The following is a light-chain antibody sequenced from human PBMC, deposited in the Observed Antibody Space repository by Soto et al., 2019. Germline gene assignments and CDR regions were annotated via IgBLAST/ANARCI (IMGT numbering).Light chain of an antibody. J-gene: IGKJ1*01. V-gene: IGKV1-9*01. CDR3: QQVNTYPRT. CDR2: GAS. CDR1: QGINNY. Sequence: DIQLTQSPSFLSASIGDRVTITCRASQGINNYLAWYQQKPGTAPKLLIYGASTLQSGVPSRFTGGGSGTEFTHTITTLQPEDFATYYCQQVNTYPRTFGPGTKVEVK.